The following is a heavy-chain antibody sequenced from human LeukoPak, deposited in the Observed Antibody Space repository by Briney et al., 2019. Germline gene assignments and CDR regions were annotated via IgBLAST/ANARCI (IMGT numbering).Heavy chain of an antibody. CDR3: ASPTYYDFWSGYLDYYYYMDV. CDR2: IIPIFGTA. D-gene: IGHD3-3*01. Sequence: SVKVSCKASGGTFSSYAISWVRQAPGQGLEWMGGIIPIFGTANYAQKFQGRVTITTDESTSTAYMELSSLSSVTAADTAVYYCASPTYYDFWSGYLDYYYYMDVWGKGTTVTVSS. J-gene: IGHJ6*03. V-gene: IGHV1-69*05. CDR1: GGTFSSYA.